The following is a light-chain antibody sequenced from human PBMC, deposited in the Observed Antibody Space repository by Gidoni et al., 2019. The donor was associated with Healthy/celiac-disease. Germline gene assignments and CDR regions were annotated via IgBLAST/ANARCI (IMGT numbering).Light chain of an antibody. CDR3: QQANSLPFT. CDR2: TAS. J-gene: IGKJ5*01. Sequence: DIQMTQSPSSVSASVGDRVTITCRASQGISRWLAWYQQKPGKATKLLIYTASNLQSGVPSRFSGSGSGTDFTLTISTLQPEDFATYYCQQANSLPFTFGQGTRLQIK. V-gene: IGKV1-12*02. CDR1: QGISRW.